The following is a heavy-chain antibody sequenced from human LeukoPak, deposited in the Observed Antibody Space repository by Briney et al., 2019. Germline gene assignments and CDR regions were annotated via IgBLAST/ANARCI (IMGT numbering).Heavy chain of an antibody. CDR3: AKTVDYGVETTYYFDY. J-gene: IGHJ4*02. V-gene: IGHV3-23*01. CDR1: GFTFSSYA. CDR2: ISGSGGST. Sequence: PGGSLRLSCAASGFTFSSYAMSWVRQAPGKGLEWVSAISGSGGSTYYADSVKGRFTISRGNSKNTLYLQMNSLRAEDTAVYYCAKTVDYGVETTYYFDYWGQGTLVTVSS. D-gene: IGHD4-17*01.